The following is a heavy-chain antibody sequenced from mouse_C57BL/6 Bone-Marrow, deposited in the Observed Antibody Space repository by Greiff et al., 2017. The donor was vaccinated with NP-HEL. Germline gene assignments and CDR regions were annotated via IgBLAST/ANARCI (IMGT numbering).Heavy chain of an antibody. CDR1: GYTFTSYG. Sequence: QVQLQQSGAELARPGASVKLSCKASGYTFTSYGISWVKQRTGQGLEWIGEIYPRSGNTYYNEKFKDKATLTADKSSSTAYMQLSSLTYEDSAVYYCARFGVGYPFAYWGQGTLVTVSA. J-gene: IGHJ3*01. V-gene: IGHV1-81*01. CDR2: IYPRSGNT. CDR3: ARFGVGYPFAY. D-gene: IGHD2-2*01.